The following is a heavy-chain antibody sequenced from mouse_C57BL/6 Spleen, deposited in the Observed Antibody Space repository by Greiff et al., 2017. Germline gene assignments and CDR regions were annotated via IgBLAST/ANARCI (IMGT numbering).Heavy chain of an antibody. J-gene: IGHJ3*01. Sequence: VQLQQSGPVLVKPGPSVKISCKASGFTFTDYYMHWVKQSHGKSLEWIGLVYPYNGGTSYNQKFKGKDTLTVDTSSSTAYMELNSLTSEDSAVYYCARSYFGIYYYGRSFAWFAYWGQGTLVTVSA. CDR1: GFTFTDYY. V-gene: IGHV1-36*01. CDR3: ARSYFGIYYYGRSFAWFAY. CDR2: VYPYNGGT. D-gene: IGHD1-1*01.